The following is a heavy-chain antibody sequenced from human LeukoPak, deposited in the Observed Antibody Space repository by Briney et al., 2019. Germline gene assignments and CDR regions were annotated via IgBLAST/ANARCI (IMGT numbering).Heavy chain of an antibody. CDR1: GFTFSSYS. CDR2: ISSSSSYI. CDR3: ARDIAASLNYFDY. Sequence: PGGPLRLSCAASGFTFSSYSMNWVRQAPGKGLEWVSSISSSSSYIYYADSEKGRFTISRDNAKNSLYLQMNSLRAEDTAVYYCARDIAASLNYFDYWGQGTLVTVSS. J-gene: IGHJ4*02. D-gene: IGHD6-13*01. V-gene: IGHV3-21*01.